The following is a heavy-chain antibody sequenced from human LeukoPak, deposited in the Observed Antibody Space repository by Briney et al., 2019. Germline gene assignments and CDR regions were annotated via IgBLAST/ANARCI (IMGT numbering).Heavy chain of an antibody. V-gene: IGHV4-34*01. CDR2: ISYSGST. D-gene: IGHD3-16*01. CDR1: GGSFSGYY. Sequence: SETLSLTCAVYGGSFSGYYWSWIRQPPGKGLEWIGSISYSGSTYYNPSLKSRVTISEHTSKNQFSLRLSSVTAADTAVYYCARHPWAHYFDYWGQGTLVTVSS. J-gene: IGHJ4*02. CDR3: ARHPWAHYFDY.